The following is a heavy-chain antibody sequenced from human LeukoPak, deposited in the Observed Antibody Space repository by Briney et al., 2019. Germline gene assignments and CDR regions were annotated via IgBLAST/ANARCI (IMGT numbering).Heavy chain of an antibody. D-gene: IGHD5-18*01. CDR2: TYYGSKWYN. Sequence: SQTLSLTCVISGDSVSTNSSWNWIRQSPSRGLEWLGRTYYGSKWYNDYVVSVKGRINISPDTSKNQFSLHLNSVTPEDTAVYFCARGGQGDGYSADEAFDIWGQGTMVTVS. V-gene: IGHV6-1*01. CDR1: GDSVSTNSS. CDR3: ARGGQGDGYSADEAFDI. J-gene: IGHJ3*02.